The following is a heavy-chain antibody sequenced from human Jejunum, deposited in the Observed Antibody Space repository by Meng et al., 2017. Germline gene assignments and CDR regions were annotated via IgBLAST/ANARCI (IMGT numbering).Heavy chain of an antibody. CDR2: AST. CDR3: ARDHMGSLDY. J-gene: IGHJ4*02. D-gene: IGHD1-26*01. V-gene: IGHV4-61*08. Sequence: VPLRGSGPGLGRPSETLSLICSVPGGSVSSAGYQWSWIRQPPGKGLEWIGYASTNYNPSLKSRVTISVDTSKNQFSLRLTSVTAADTAVYYCARDHMGSLDYWGQGILVTVS. CDR1: GGSVSSAGYQ.